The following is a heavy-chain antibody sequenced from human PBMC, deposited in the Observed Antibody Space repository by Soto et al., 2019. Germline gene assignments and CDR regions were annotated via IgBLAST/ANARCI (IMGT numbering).Heavy chain of an antibody. Sequence: QVQLVESGGGVVQPGSSLRLSCAASGFTFSSYGMHWVRQAPGKGLEWVAVISYDGSNKYYADSVKGRFTISRDNSKNTRYLQMNSLRAEDTAVYYCAKAREGRITMVRGVIVPSDYWGQRTLVTVSS. V-gene: IGHV3-30*18. CDR3: AKAREGRITMVRGVIVPSDY. J-gene: IGHJ4*02. CDR1: GFTFSSYG. CDR2: ISYDGSNK. D-gene: IGHD3-10*01.